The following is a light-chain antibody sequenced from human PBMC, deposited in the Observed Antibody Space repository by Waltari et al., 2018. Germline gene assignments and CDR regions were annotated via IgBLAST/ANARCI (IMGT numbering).Light chain of an antibody. CDR1: SGFIVSNY. CDR2: DDN. V-gene: IGLV6-57*01. J-gene: IGLJ2*01. CDR3: QSYDSDTQV. Sequence: FMLTQPQSVSESPGKTVTISCTRSSGFIVSNYVQWYQQRPGSSPTTVIYDDNQRPSGVPALFSGSIDSSSNSASLTISGLRTEDEADYYCQSYDSDTQVFGGGTKLTVV.